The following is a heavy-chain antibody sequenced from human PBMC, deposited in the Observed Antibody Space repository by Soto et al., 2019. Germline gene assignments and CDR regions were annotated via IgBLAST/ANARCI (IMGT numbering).Heavy chain of an antibody. D-gene: IGHD6-19*01. J-gene: IGHJ4*02. CDR1: GFTFSNYA. V-gene: IGHV3-23*01. CDR3: AKEGTSGLYYFDY. CDR2: ISGSGCSP. Sequence: EVQLLESGGGLVQPGGSLRLSCAASGFTFSNYAMNWVRQAPGKGLEWVSTISGSGCSPYYADSVKGRFTISRDNSKNTLYLQMNSLRAGDSAIYYCAKEGTSGLYYFDYWGQGTLVTVSS.